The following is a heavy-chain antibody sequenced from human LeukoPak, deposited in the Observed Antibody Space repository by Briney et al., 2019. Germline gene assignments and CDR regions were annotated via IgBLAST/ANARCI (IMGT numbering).Heavy chain of an antibody. CDR3: ARLRVRGYGYGPWEGPTWLDY. V-gene: IGHV4-34*01. CDR1: GGSFSGYY. CDR2: INHSGST. J-gene: IGHJ4*02. D-gene: IGHD5-18*01. Sequence: SETLSLTCAVYGGSFSGYYWSWIRQPPGKGLEWIGEINHSGSTNYNPSLKSRVSISVDKSKNQFSLKLSSVTAADTAVYYCARLRVRGYGYGPWEGPTWLDYWGQGTLVTVSS.